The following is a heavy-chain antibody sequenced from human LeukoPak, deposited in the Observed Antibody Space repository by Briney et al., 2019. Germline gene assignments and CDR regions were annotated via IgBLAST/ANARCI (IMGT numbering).Heavy chain of an antibody. V-gene: IGHV3-7*01. CDR1: RFTFSSYW. CDR3: ARKDIVATIYYFDY. CDR2: IKQDGSEK. J-gene: IGHJ4*02. D-gene: IGHD5-12*01. Sequence: GGSLRLSCAASRFTFSSYWMSWVRQAPGKGLEWVANIKQDGSEKYYVDSVKGRFTISRDNAKNSLYLQMNSLRAEDTAVYYCARKDIVATIYYFDYWGQGTLVTVSS.